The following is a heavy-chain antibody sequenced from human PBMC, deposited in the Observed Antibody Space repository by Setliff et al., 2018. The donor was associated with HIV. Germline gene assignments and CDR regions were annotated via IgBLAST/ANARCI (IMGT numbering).Heavy chain of an antibody. CDR3: AKSPPDYDILTGWPEYFDY. V-gene: IGHV3-30*18. J-gene: IGHJ4*02. D-gene: IGHD3-9*01. CDR2: ISYAGFDGSSK. Sequence: LSLTCTVSGGSISSNSYFWGWIRQAPGKGLEWVADISYAGFDGSSKYYADSVKGRFTISRDNAKNSLYLQMNSLRAEDTAVYYCAKSPPDYDILTGWPEYFDYWGQGTLVTVSS. CDR1: GGSISSN.